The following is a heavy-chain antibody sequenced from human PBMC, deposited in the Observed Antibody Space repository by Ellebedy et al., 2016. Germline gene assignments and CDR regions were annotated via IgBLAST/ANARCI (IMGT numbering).Heavy chain of an antibody. CDR2: ISSDGSNK. V-gene: IGHV3-30-3*01. D-gene: IGHD3-10*01. Sequence: GESLKISXAASGFTFSSYAMHWVRQAPGKGLEWVAVISSDGSNKCYADSVKGRFTISRDNSKNTLYVQMNSLRAEDTAVYYCARALLSVAMVRGVLNWFDPWGQGTLVTVSS. CDR3: ARALLSVAMVRGVLNWFDP. J-gene: IGHJ5*02. CDR1: GFTFSSYA.